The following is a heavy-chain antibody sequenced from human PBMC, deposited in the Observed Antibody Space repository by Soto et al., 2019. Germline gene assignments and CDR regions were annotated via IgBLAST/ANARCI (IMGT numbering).Heavy chain of an antibody. Sequence: SETLSLTCAVYGGSFSGYYWSWIRQPTGKGLEWIGEINHSGSTNYNPSLKSRVTISVDTSKNQFSLKLSSVTAADTAVYYCARGDRAYNWFDTRGQGTLVTVSS. CDR2: INHSGST. J-gene: IGHJ5*02. V-gene: IGHV4-34*01. CDR3: ARGDRAYNWFDT. CDR1: GGSFSGYY.